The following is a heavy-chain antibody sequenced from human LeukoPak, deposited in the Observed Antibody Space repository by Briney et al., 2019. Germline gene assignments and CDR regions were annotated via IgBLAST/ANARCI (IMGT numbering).Heavy chain of an antibody. Sequence: KTSETLSLTCTISGGSISSDYWSWIRQPPGKGLEWIGYLSSCEVAFYHPSLESRLTPSADTSQNQFSLNLTSVTAADTAMYYCVRVSNASGGAFDVWGQGTMVTVSS. CDR3: VRVSNASGGAFDV. CDR1: GGSISSDY. CDR2: LSSCEVA. J-gene: IGHJ3*01. V-gene: IGHV4-59*13. D-gene: IGHD1-26*01.